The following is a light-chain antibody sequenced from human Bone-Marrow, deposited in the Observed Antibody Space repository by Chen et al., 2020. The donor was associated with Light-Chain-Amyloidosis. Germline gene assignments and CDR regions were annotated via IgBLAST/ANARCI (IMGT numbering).Light chain of an antibody. V-gene: IGKV1-5*03. CDR1: QSISSW. J-gene: IGKJ1*01. Sequence: DIQMTQSPSTLSASVGDRVTITSRASQSISSWLAWYQQKPGKAPKLLIYKASSLESGVPSRFSGSGSGTEFTLTISSLQPDDFATYYCQQYKSYLFTWTFGQGTKVEIK. CDR2: KAS. CDR3: QQYKSYLFTWT.